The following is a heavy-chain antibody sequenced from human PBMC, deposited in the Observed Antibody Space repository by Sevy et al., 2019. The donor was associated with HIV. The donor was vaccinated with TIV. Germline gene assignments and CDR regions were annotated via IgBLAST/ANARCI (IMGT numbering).Heavy chain of an antibody. J-gene: IGHJ4*02. Sequence: GGSLRLSCAASVFTVSSNYRSWVRQAPGKGLEWVSVIYSGGSTYYADSVKGRFTISRDNSKNTLYLQMNSLRAEDTAVYYCARDGGSYGYLYWGQGTLVTVSS. CDR1: VFTVSSNY. CDR2: IYSGGST. CDR3: ARDGGSYGYLY. V-gene: IGHV3-66*02. D-gene: IGHD5-18*01.